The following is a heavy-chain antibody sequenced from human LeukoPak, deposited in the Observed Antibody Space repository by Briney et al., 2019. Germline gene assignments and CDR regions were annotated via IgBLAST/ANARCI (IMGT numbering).Heavy chain of an antibody. CDR1: GGSISSYY. Sequence: SETLSLTCTVSGGSISSYYWSWIRQPPGKGLEWIGYIYTSGSTNYNPSLKSRVTISVDTSKNQFSLKLSSVTAADTAVYYCASVWPDYYDSSGYSYYFDYWGQGTLVTVSS. D-gene: IGHD3-22*01. CDR2: IYTSGST. V-gene: IGHV4-4*09. J-gene: IGHJ4*02. CDR3: ASVWPDYYDSSGYSYYFDY.